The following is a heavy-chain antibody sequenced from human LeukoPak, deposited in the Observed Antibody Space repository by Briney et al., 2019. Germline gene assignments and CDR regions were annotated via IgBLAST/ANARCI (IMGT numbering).Heavy chain of an antibody. CDR1: GFTFSSYA. V-gene: IGHV3-23*01. CDR3: AKALYDSSGYYSFDY. Sequence: GGSLRLSCAASGFTFSSYAMSWVRQAPGKGLEWVSGISGSGGSTYYADSVKGRFTISRDNSKNTLYLQMSSLRAEDTAAYYCAKALYDSSGYYSFDYWGQGTLVTVSS. J-gene: IGHJ4*02. D-gene: IGHD3-22*01. CDR2: ISGSGGST.